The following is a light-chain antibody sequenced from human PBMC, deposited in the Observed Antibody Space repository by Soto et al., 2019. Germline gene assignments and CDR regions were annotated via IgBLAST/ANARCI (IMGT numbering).Light chain of an antibody. CDR3: QQYNSYSGT. CDR2: AAS. V-gene: IGKV1-39*01. J-gene: IGKJ1*01. CDR1: QSISSY. Sequence: DIQMTQSPSYLSASVGDRVTITCRASQSISSYLNWYQQKPGKAPKLLIYAASSLQSGVPSRFSGSGFGTDFTLTISSLQPDDFATYYCQQYNSYSGTFGQGTK.